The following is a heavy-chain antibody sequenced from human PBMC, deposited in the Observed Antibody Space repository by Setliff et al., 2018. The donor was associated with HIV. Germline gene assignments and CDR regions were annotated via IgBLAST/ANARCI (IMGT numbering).Heavy chain of an antibody. Sequence: SLRLSCAASGFTFSGSAIHWVRQASGRGLEWIGRIRTKINNYATTYTASVKDRFIISRDDSKNTAFLQMNSLKSEDTAVYYCTGWGSGWPQNYWGQGTLVTVSS. J-gene: IGHJ4*02. V-gene: IGHV3-73*01. D-gene: IGHD6-19*01. CDR3: TGWGSGWPQNY. CDR1: GFTFSGSA. CDR2: IRTKINNYAT.